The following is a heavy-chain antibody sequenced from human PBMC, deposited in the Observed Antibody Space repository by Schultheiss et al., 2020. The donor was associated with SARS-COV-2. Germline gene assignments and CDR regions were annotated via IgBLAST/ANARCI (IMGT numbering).Heavy chain of an antibody. J-gene: IGHJ3*02. V-gene: IGHV3-21*01. CDR3: ATLIAVAGTGAFDI. CDR1: GFTVSTNY. CDR2: ISSSSSYI. D-gene: IGHD6-19*01. Sequence: GGSLRLSCAAGGFTVSTNYMSWVRQAPGKGLEWVSSISSSSSYIYYADSVKGRFTISRDNSKNTLYLQMNSLRAEDTAVYYCATLIAVAGTGAFDIWGQGTMVTVSS.